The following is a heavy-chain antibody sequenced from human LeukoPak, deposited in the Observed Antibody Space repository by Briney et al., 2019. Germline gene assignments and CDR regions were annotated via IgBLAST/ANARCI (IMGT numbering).Heavy chain of an antibody. CDR1: GDSINNYY. J-gene: IGHJ4*02. Sequence: SETLSLTCTVSGDSINNYYWSWIRQSPGKELEWIGYIFYSGSTKYNPSLKSRVTISVDTSKNQFSLKLNSVTAADTAVYYCARHRGSGSPYFDYWGQGTLVTVSS. CDR2: IFYSGST. D-gene: IGHD3-10*01. CDR3: ARHRGSGSPYFDY. V-gene: IGHV4-59*08.